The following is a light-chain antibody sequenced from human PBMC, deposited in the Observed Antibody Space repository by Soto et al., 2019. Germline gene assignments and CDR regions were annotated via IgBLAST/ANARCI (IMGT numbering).Light chain of an antibody. CDR3: KQYNNWPPIT. CDR2: GAS. CDR1: LSVSSS. V-gene: IGKV3-15*01. Sequence: EIVLTQYPATMSLSXGERATLRCRSRLSVSSSLARYQQTPGKAPRILXXGASTRATGIQARLSGSGSGKEFTLNISSLQSEDFAVYYCKQYNNWPPITFGQGTRLEIK. J-gene: IGKJ5*01.